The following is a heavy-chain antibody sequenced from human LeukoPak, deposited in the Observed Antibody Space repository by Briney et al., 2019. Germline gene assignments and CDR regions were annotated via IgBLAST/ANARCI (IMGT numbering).Heavy chain of an antibody. CDR1: GFTFSSYG. Sequence: PGGSLRLSCAASGFTFSSYGMHWVRQAPGKGLEWVAVISYDGSNKYYADSVKGRFTISRDNSKNTLYLQMNSLRAEDTAVYYCAKGHTYYYDSSGLSYFDYWGQGTLVTVSS. CDR2: ISYDGSNK. J-gene: IGHJ4*02. V-gene: IGHV3-30*18. D-gene: IGHD3-22*01. CDR3: AKGHTYYYDSSGLSYFDY.